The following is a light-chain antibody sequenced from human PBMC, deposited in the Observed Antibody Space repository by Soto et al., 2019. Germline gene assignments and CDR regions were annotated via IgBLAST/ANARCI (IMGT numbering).Light chain of an antibody. CDR2: AAS. V-gene: IGKV1-17*01. Sequence: IHMTQSPCSRSASSGSAVPSTCRASQVIRNDSGWYQQKPGKAPKRLIYAASSLQSGVPSRFSGSGSGRELTLTISSLQPEDFATYYCRQHTSYPWTFGQGTKV. J-gene: IGKJ1*01. CDR3: RQHTSYPWT. CDR1: QVIRND.